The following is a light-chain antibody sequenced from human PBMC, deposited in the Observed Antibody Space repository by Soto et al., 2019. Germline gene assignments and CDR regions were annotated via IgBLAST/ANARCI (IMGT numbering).Light chain of an antibody. CDR3: CSRDSGGIDV. J-gene: IGLJ1*01. CDR2: EVS. V-gene: IGLV2-23*02. Sequence: QSALTQAASVSGSPGQSITISCIGSISDVGNYNLVSWYQHKPGKAPRLIIYEVSKWPSGVSNRFSGSKSGNTASLTFSGLEAEEEADYYCCSRDSGGIDVFGTGTKLTVL. CDR1: ISDVGNYNL.